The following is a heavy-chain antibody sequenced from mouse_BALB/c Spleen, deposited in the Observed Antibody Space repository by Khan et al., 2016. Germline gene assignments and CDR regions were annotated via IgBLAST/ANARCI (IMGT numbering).Heavy chain of an antibody. Sequence: EVQLVETGGGLVQPRGSLKLSCAASGFTFNTNAMNWVRQAPGKGLKWVSRIRSKSNNYAIYYADSVKDRFTISRDDSQSMLYLQMNNLKTEDTAMYYCVRDTPFAYWGQGTLVTVSA. CDR3: VRDTPFAY. J-gene: IGHJ3*01. CDR1: GFTFNTNA. V-gene: IGHV10S3*01. CDR2: IRSKSNNYAI.